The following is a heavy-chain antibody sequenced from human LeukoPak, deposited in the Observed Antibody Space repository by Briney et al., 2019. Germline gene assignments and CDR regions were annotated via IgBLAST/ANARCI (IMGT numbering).Heavy chain of an antibody. CDR3: ARGEVGDTATVTLDY. CDR2: ISAYNGST. CDR1: GYTFTSYG. J-gene: IGHJ4*02. D-gene: IGHD5-18*01. V-gene: IGHV1-18*04. Sequence: GASVKVSCKASGYTFTSYGISWVRQAPGQGLEWMGWISAYNGSTNYAQKLQGRVTMTTDTSTSTAYMELRSLRSDDTAVYYCARGEVGDTATVTLDYWGQGTLVTVSS.